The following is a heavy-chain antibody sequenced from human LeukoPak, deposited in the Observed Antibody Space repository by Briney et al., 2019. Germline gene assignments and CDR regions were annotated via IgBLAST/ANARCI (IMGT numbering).Heavy chain of an antibody. CDR3: ARGHSGEGYHFDY. CDR2: INPTSGGT. V-gene: IGHV1-2*02. J-gene: IGHJ4*02. D-gene: IGHD2-15*01. Sequence: ASVKVSCKASGYTFTDYYVNWVRQAPGQGLEWVGWINPTSGGTSYAQKFQGRVTLTRDTSINTAYMDLSSLRYDDTAIYYCARGHSGEGYHFDYWGQGTLVAVSS. CDR1: GYTFTDYY.